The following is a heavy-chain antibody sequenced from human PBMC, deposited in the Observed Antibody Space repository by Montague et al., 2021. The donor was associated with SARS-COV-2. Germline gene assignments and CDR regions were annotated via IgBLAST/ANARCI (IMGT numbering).Heavy chain of an antibody. Sequence: SLRLSCAGSGFSFIHYNINWVRQAPGKGLEWVSCISGSGSYIYYADSVRGRFTISRDNAKNSLFLEMSSLRADDTAVYYCTRIIKGNAYDEIDYWGQGTLVTVSS. CDR1: GFSFIHYN. D-gene: IGHD5-12*01. CDR2: ISGSGSYI. V-gene: IGHV3-21*01. J-gene: IGHJ4*02. CDR3: TRIIKGNAYDEIDY.